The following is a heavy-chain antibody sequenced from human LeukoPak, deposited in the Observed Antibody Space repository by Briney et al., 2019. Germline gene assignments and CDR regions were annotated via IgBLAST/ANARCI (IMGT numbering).Heavy chain of an antibody. D-gene: IGHD6-19*01. V-gene: IGHV3-21*01. J-gene: IGHJ4*02. CDR1: GFTFSSNS. Sequence: GGSLRLSCAAPGFTFSSNSMNWVRQAPGKGLEWVSSISSSSSYIYYADSVKGRFTISRDNAKNSLYLQMNSLRAEDTAVYYCARWDDSNGCVGYWGQGTLVTVSS. CDR3: ARWDDSNGCVGY. CDR2: ISSSSSYI.